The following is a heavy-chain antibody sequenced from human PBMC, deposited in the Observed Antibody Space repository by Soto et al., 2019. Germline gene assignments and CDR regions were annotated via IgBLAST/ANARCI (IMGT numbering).Heavy chain of an antibody. CDR2: IKSKTDGGTT. CDR3: TTSLDSRTGDPDY. D-gene: IGHD7-27*01. CDR1: GFTFSNAW. Sequence: GESLKISCAASGFTFSNAWMSWVRQAPGKGLEWVGRIKSKTDGGTTDYAAPVKGRFTISRDDSKNTLYLQMNSLKTEDTAVYYCTTSLDSRTGDPDYWGQGTLVTVSS. J-gene: IGHJ4*02. V-gene: IGHV3-15*01.